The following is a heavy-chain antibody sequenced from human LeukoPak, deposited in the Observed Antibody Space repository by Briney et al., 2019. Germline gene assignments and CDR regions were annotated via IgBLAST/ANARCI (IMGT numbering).Heavy chain of an antibody. J-gene: IGHJ4*02. CDR1: GFTFSRYW. CDR3: AKDFDY. CDR2: ISYDGSNK. V-gene: IGHV3-30*18. Sequence: LPGGSLRLSCAASGFTFSRYWMNWVRQAPGKGLEWVAVISYDGSNKYYADSVKGRFTISRDNSKNTLYLQMNSLRAEDTAVYYCAKDFDYWGQGTLVTVSS.